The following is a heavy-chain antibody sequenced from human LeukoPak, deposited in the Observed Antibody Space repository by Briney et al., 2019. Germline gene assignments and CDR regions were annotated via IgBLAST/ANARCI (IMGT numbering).Heavy chain of an antibody. V-gene: IGHV3-23*01. Sequence: GSLRLSCAASGFTFDSYAMGWVRRAPGRGLEWVSAISGSATGTYYADSVKGRFTISRDNSKKTLHLQMNSLRAEDTAIYYCAKSGEYSSSSAPYNYFDYWGQGTLVTVSS. CDR2: ISGSATGT. CDR1: GFTFDSYA. D-gene: IGHD6-6*01. J-gene: IGHJ4*02. CDR3: AKSGEYSSSSAPYNYFDY.